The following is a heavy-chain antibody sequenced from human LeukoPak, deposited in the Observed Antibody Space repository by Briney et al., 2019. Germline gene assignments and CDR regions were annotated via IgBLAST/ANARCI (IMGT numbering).Heavy chain of an antibody. D-gene: IGHD5/OR15-5a*01. CDR2: ISTRSLNTI. V-gene: IGHV3-48*04. Sequence: GGSLRLSCAASGFTFSSFGMNWVRQAPGKGLEWISYISTRSLNTIHYADSVKGRFTISRDSAKNSLFLQMNSLRAEDTAVYYCARSLSTDFDYWGQGILVTVSS. J-gene: IGHJ4*02. CDR3: ARSLSTDFDY. CDR1: GFTFSSFG.